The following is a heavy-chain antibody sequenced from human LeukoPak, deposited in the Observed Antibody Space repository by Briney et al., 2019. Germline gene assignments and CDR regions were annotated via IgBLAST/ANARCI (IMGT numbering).Heavy chain of an antibody. Sequence: GGSLRLSCAASGFTFRIYAMSWVRQAPGKGLEWVSSISGSGGSTNYADSVKGRFTISRDNSKNTLYLQMNSLRAEDTAVYYCAKDLHLRSNFLAFDIWGQGTMVTVSS. D-gene: IGHD3-3*01. CDR2: ISGSGGST. CDR3: AKDLHLRSNFLAFDI. J-gene: IGHJ3*02. V-gene: IGHV3-23*01. CDR1: GFTFRIYA.